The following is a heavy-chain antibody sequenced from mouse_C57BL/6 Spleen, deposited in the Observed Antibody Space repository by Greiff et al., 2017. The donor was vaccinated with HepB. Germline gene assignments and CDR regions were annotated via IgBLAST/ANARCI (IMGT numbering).Heavy chain of an antibody. CDR2: IRSKSNNYAT. CDR3: VRHPNYYGSSLYAMDY. V-gene: IGHV10-1*01. CDR1: GFSFNTYA. D-gene: IGHD1-1*01. J-gene: IGHJ4*01. Sequence: EVQGVESGGGLVQPKGSLKLSCAASGFSFNTYAMNWVRQAPGKGLEWVARIRSKSNNYATYYADSVKDRFTISRDDSESMLYLQMNNLKTEDTAMYYCVRHPNYYGSSLYAMDYWGQGTSVTVSS.